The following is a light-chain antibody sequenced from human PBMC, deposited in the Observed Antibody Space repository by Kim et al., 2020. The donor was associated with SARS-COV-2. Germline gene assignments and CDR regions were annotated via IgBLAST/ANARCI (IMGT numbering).Light chain of an antibody. CDR2: YDS. CDR1: NIGSKS. CDR3: QAGDSRREHWG. Sequence: SYELTQPPSVSVALGKTARITCGGNNIGSKSVHWYQQKPGQAPVLVIYYDSDRPSGIPERFSGSNSGNTATLTISRVEAGDEADYYCQAGDSRREHWGFG. V-gene: IGLV3-21*04. J-gene: IGLJ3*02.